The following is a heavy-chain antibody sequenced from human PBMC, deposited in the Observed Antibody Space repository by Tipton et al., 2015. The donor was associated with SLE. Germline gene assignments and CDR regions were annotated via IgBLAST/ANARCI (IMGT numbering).Heavy chain of an antibody. J-gene: IGHJ4*02. V-gene: IGHV4-59*01. CDR1: GGSISSYY. Sequence: TLSLTCTVSGGSISSYYWSWIRQPPGKGLEWIGYIYYSGGTNYNPSLKSRVSISVDTSKNQFFLKLSSVTAADTAVYYCARELDCSGGVCPFDYWGQGTLVTVSS. CDR3: ARELDCSGGVCPFDY. D-gene: IGHD2-8*02. CDR2: IYYSGGT.